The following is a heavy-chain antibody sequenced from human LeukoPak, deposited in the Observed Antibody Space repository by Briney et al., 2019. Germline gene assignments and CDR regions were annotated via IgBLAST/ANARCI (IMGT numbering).Heavy chain of an antibody. J-gene: IGHJ4*02. CDR1: GYSFSIYG. D-gene: IGHD4-17*01. CDR3: ARCGAAVTTHFSH. CDR2: ISASDGTT. V-gene: IGHV1-18*01. Sequence: ASVQVSCKASGYSFSIYGITWARQAPGQGLEYLGWISASDGTTNYAQKVQHRVTMTTDTSTSTAYLELRSLRSEDTAVYYCARCGAAVTTHFSHWGQRTLVTVSS.